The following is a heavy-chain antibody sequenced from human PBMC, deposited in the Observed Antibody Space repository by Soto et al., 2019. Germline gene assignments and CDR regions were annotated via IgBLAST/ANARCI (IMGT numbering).Heavy chain of an antibody. D-gene: IGHD6-13*01. V-gene: IGHV6-1*01. CDR3: ARDQGIAAEDYYYYYGMDV. J-gene: IGHJ6*02. Sequence: SQTLSLTCAISGDSVSSNSAAWNWIRQSPSRGLEWLGRTYYRSKWYNDYAVSVKSRITINPGTSKNQFSLQLNSVTPEDTAVYYCARDQGIAAEDYYYYYGMDVWGQGTTVTVSS. CDR2: TYYRSKWYN. CDR1: GDSVSSNSAA.